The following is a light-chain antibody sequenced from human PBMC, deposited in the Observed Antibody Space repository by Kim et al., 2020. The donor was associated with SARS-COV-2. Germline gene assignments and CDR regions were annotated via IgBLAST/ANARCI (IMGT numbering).Light chain of an antibody. J-gene: IGKJ4*01. CDR3: HQNSSLPLT. CDR2: YAS. V-gene: IGKV6-21*01. Sequence: VTPNEKVTITCRASQSIGSTLHWYQQKPDQSPKLLIKYASQSFSGVPSRFSGSGSGTDFTLTINSLEAEDAATYYCHQNSSLPLTFGGGTKVDIK. CDR1: QSIGST.